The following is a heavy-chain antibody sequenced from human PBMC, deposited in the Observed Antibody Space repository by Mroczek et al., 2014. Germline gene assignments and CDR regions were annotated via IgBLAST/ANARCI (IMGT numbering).Heavy chain of an antibody. CDR3: ARGGIAVAGRDHRAFDY. Sequence: VQLQHGAAGLLKPSVDPVPHLRCLWWVLQWLLLELDPPAPRKGLEWIGEINHSGSTNXNPSLKSRVTISVDTSKNQFSLKLSSVTAADTAVYYCARGGIAVAGRDHRAFDYWGQGTLVTVSS. V-gene: IGHV4-34*01. CDR2: INHSGST. D-gene: IGHD6-19*01. J-gene: IGHJ4*02. CDR1: WVLQWLL.